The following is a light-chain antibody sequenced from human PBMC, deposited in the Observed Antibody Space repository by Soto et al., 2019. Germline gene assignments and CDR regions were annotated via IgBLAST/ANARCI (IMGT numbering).Light chain of an antibody. Sequence: DIQLTQSPSFLSASVRDRVTITCRASQAISNNLAWYQQKPGKAPKLLICSASTLESGVPPRFSGSGSGTEFTLTISSLEPEDLATYYCQHLNGYPRTFGQGTKVEIK. V-gene: IGKV1-9*01. CDR3: QHLNGYPRT. CDR1: QAISNN. CDR2: SAS. J-gene: IGKJ1*01.